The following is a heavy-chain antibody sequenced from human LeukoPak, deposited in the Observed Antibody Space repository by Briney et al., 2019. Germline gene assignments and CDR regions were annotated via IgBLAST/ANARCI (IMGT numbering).Heavy chain of an antibody. Sequence: ASVKVSCKASGGTFSSYAISWVRQAPGQGLEWMGGIIPIFGTANYAQKFQGRVTITADESTSTAYMELSSLRSEDTAVYYCACAGYSSSWFYYGMDVWGKGTRSPSPQ. CDR1: GGTFSSYA. V-gene: IGHV1-69*01. CDR2: IIPIFGTA. J-gene: IGHJ6*04. D-gene: IGHD6-13*01. CDR3: ACAGYSSSWFYYGMDV.